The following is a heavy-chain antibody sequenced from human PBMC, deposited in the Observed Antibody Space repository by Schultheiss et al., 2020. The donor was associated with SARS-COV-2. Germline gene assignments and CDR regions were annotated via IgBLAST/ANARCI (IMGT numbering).Heavy chain of an antibody. CDR2: IYYSGST. CDR3: ARGIFGPAVAGLYFQH. D-gene: IGHD6-19*01. J-gene: IGHJ1*01. CDR1: GFSLSTSGVG. Sequence: SGPTLVKPTQTLTLTCTFSGFSLSTSGVGVGWIRQPPGKALEWIGYIYYSGSTYYNPSLKSRVTISVDTSKNQFSLKLSSVTAADTAVYYCARGIFGPAVAGLYFQHWGQGTLVTVSS. V-gene: IGHV4-31*03.